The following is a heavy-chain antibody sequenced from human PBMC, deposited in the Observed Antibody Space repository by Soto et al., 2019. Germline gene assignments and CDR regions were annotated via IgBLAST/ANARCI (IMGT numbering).Heavy chain of an antibody. J-gene: IGHJ6*02. V-gene: IGHV3-30*18. CDR2: ISYDGSNK. CDR1: GFTFSSYG. CDR3: AKDHKYSSSWYYYYGMDV. Sequence: GGSLRLSCAASGFTFSSYGMHWVRQAPGKGLEWVAVISYDGSNKYYADSVKGRFTISRDNSKNTLYLQMNSLRAEDTAVYYCAKDHKYSSSWYYYYGMDVWGQGTTVTVSS. D-gene: IGHD6-13*01.